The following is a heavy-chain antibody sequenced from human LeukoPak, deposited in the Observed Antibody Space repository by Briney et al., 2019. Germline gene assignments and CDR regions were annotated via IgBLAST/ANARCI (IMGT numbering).Heavy chain of an antibody. CDR1: GGSIRSSYYY. J-gene: IGHJ4*02. Sequence: SETLSLTCTVSGGSIRSSYYYWGWIRQPPGKGLEWIGSIYDSGSTYYNPSLKSRVTISVDKSKNQFSLKLSSVTAADTAVYYCARDLYSSSSGNDYWGQGTLVTVSS. D-gene: IGHD6-13*01. CDR3: ARDLYSSSSGNDY. CDR2: IYDSGST. V-gene: IGHV4-39*07.